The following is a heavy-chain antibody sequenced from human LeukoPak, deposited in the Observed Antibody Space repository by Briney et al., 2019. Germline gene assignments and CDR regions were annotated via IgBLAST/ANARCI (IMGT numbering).Heavy chain of an antibody. CDR2: IYHSGST. D-gene: IGHD3-22*01. CDR3: ARSTFSHASTGGYDY. V-gene: IGHV4-38-2*01. J-gene: IGHJ4*02. Sequence: SEILSLTCVVSDFSISSGHYWGWIRQPPGKGLEWIGTIYHSGSTYYTPSLQSRVTISVDMSKNQFSLRLSRVTVADTAVYFCARSTFSHASTGGYDYWGQGTLVTVSS. CDR1: DFSISSGHY.